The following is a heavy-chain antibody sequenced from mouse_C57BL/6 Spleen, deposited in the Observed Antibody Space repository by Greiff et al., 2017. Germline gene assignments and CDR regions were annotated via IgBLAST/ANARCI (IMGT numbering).Heavy chain of an antibody. Sequence: ESGPGLVKPSQSLSLTCSVTGYSITSGYYWNWIRQFPGNKLEWMGYISYDGSNNYNPSLKNRISITRDTSMNQFFLKLNSVTTEDTATYYCARKGDYYYGYCDVWGTGTTVTVSS. V-gene: IGHV3-6*01. J-gene: IGHJ1*03. CDR2: ISYDGSN. D-gene: IGHD1-1*01. CDR1: GYSITSGYY. CDR3: ARKGDYYYGYCDV.